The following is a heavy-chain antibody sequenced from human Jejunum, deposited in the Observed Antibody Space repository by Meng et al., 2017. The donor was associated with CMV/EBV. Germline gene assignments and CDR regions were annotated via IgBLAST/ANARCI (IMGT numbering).Heavy chain of an antibody. J-gene: IGHJ4*02. CDR3: ARRWESLSYFDY. CDR1: GFIFRSYG. Sequence: ASGFIFRSYGMHWVRPAPGQGLAWVAFMRSDGSGIHYVDSVKGRFIISRDNSNNMLYLQMNSLRLDDTAIYYCARRWESLSYFDYWGQGAPVTVSS. V-gene: IGHV3-30*02. CDR2: MRSDGSGI. D-gene: IGHD1-26*01.